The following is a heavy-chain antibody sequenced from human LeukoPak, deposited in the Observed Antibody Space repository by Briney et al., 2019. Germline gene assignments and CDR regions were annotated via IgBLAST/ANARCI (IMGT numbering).Heavy chain of an antibody. CDR3: ATRGSDFWSGFDF. Sequence: GASVKVSCTLSGNTLRELPIQWVRQAGGKGLEWMAGFDPENAEIVYAQKFQGRVTTTEDTSTSTAYMELTSLTSDDTALYYCATRGSDFWSGFDFWGQGTQVTVSS. J-gene: IGHJ4*02. D-gene: IGHD3-3*01. CDR2: FDPENAEI. CDR1: GNTLRELP. V-gene: IGHV1-24*01.